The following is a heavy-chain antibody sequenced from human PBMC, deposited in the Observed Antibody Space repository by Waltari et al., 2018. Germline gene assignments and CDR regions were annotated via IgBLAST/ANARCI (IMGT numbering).Heavy chain of an antibody. V-gene: IGHV3-7*01. D-gene: IGHD3-10*01. CDR1: GFTFGSHW. J-gene: IGHJ4*02. CDR3: ARALPGEITVYDY. Sequence: EVQLVESGGGLVQPGGSLRLSCVASGFTFGSHWMSWVRQAPEKGREGVADIKQDGTQQYYVDSVKCRFTGSRDNHKNSLFLQMNSLRAEDTAVYYCARALPGEITVYDYWAQGALVTVSS. CDR2: IKQDGTQQ.